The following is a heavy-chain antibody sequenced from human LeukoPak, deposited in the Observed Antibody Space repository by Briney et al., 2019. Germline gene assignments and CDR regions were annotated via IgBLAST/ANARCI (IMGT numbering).Heavy chain of an antibody. CDR1: GFTFSNFW. V-gene: IGHV3-15*07. CDR2: IKPKTDGETT. D-gene: IGHD2-21*01. Sequence: PGGSLRLSCVGSGFTFSNFWMHWVRQAPGKGLEWVGRIKPKTDGETTEYAAPVNDRFSISRDDSKSMMYLQMNSLKTEDTAVYYCITPLPYSAQGGQGTLVTVSS. J-gene: IGHJ4*02. CDR3: ITPLPYSAQ.